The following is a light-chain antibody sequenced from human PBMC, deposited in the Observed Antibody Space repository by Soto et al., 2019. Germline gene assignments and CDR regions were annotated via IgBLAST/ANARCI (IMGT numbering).Light chain of an antibody. CDR1: QSVLNRSNNKNY. CDR3: QQYSSPPYT. V-gene: IGKV4-1*01. J-gene: IGKJ2*01. CDR2: WAS. Sequence: DIVMTQSPDSLAVYLGERATINCKSSQSVLNRSNNKNYLAWYQQKPGQPPKLLIYWASTREAGVPDRFSGSGSGTDFTLTISSLQAEDVAVYYCQQYSSPPYTFGQGTKLEIK.